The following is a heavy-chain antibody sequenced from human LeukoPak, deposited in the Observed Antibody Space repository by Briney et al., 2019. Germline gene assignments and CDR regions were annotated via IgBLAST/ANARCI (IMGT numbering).Heavy chain of an antibody. Sequence: GASLQISCKGSGYSFTSYWIGWVRQMPGKGLEWMGIIYLGDSDTRYSPSFQGQVTISADKSINTVYLQWSSLKASDTAMYYCARHSRGAGDGFDYWGQGTLVTVSS. CDR1: GYSFTSYW. CDR2: IYLGDSDT. J-gene: IGHJ4*02. D-gene: IGHD2-21*02. V-gene: IGHV5-51*01. CDR3: ARHSRGAGDGFDY.